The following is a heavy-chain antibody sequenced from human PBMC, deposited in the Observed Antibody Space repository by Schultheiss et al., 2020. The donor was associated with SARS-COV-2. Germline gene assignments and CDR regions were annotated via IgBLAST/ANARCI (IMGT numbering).Heavy chain of an antibody. D-gene: IGHD3-3*01. CDR3: ARDRYYDFWSGYYSDYYYGMDV. CDR2: INHSGST. V-gene: IGHV4-34*01. Sequence: SETLSFTCAVYGGSFSGYYWSWIRQPPGKGLEWIGEINHSGSTNYNPSLKSRVTISVDTSKNQFSLKLSSVTAADTAVYYCARDRYYDFWSGYYSDYYYGMDVWGQGTTVTVSS. CDR1: GGSFSGYY. J-gene: IGHJ6*02.